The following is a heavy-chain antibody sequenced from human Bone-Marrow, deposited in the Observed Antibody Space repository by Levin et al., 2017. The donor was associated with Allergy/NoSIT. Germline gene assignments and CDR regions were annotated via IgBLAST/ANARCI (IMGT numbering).Heavy chain of an antibody. CDR2: IKQDGSEK. V-gene: IGHV3-7*03. D-gene: IGHD2-2*01. CDR1: GFTFSSYW. CDR3: ACSRGLDY. J-gene: IGHJ4*02. Sequence: GESLKISCVASGFTFSSYWMSWVRQAPGKGLEWVANIKQDGSEKYYVDSVKGRFTISRDNAKNSLYLQMNSLRAEDTAVYYCACSRGLDYWGQGTLVTVSS.